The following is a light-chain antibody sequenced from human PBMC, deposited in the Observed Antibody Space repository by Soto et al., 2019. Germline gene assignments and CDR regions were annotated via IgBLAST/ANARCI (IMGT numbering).Light chain of an antibody. CDR3: QQYGSSLFT. CDR2: GAS. CDR1: QNLSRYF. V-gene: IGKV3-20*01. J-gene: IGKJ3*01. Sequence: EIVCTQSPGTLSLSPGDRASLSCGASQNLSRYFLAWYQQKPGQAPRLLIYGASSRATCIPDRVSGSGSGTDCTLTSSRLEPEDFAVYYCQQYGSSLFTFGPGTKVDIK.